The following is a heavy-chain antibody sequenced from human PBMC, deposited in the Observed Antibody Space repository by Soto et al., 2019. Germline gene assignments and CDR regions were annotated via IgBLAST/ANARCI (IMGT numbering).Heavy chain of an antibody. J-gene: IGHJ4*02. Sequence: QLQLVQSGAEAKKPGASVKVSCKASGYTFPTSTISWLRQAPGQGLEWMGWIKAYSGNTNYAQKLQGRVTMTTGTSTSTAYMELRSLTTDDTAIYYCAIANYGDDDYWGQGTLVTVSS. D-gene: IGHD4-17*01. CDR2: IKAYSGNT. CDR1: GYTFPTST. CDR3: AIANYGDDDY. V-gene: IGHV1-18*01.